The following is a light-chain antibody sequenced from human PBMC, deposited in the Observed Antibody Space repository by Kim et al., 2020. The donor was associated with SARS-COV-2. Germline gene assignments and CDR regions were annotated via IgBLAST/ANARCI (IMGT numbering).Light chain of an antibody. CDR3: QQRSSRPPVT. Sequence: EIVLTQSPATLSLSPGERATLSCRASQSVRSYLGWYQQKPGQAPRLLIYDASNRATGIPARFSGSGSGTDFTLTISSLEPEDFAVYYCQQRSSRPPVTFGQGTRLEIK. CDR1: QSVRSY. J-gene: IGKJ5*01. V-gene: IGKV3-11*01. CDR2: DAS.